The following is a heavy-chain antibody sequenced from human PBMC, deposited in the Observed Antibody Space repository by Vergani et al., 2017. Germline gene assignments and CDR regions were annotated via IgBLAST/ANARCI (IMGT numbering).Heavy chain of an antibody. Sequence: QVQLEESGPGLVKPSETLSLTCTVSGGSFNTYYWSWIRQSPGKGLEWIGYIYSTGSTNYNPSLNSRVTMSVDTSKNQFSLKLRSVTAADTALYYCAKDHYDFWSGYPNLSPFDLWGRGTLVTVSS. CDR2: IYSTGST. J-gene: IGHJ2*01. D-gene: IGHD3-3*01. V-gene: IGHV4-59*13. CDR1: GGSFNTYY. CDR3: AKDHYDFWSGYPNLSPFDL.